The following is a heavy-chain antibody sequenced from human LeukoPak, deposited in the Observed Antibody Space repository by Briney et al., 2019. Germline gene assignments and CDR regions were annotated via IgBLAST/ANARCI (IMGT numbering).Heavy chain of an antibody. CDR1: GFTFSGSA. D-gene: IGHD3-10*02. CDR3: ARDLCWGCFDD. J-gene: IGHJ4*02. V-gene: IGHV3-23*01. CDR2: ITSSGGST. Sequence: PGGSLRLSCAASGFTFSGSAMHWVRQASGKGLEWVSAITSSGGSTYYGDSVKGRFTISRDNSRNTLYLQMNSLRVDDTAVYYCARDLCWGCFDDWGQGNLVTVSS.